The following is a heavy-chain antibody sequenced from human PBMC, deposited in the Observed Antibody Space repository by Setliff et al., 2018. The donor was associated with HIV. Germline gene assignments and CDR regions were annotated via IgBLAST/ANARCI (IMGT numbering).Heavy chain of an antibody. Sequence: PSETLSLTCTVSGGSISSSSYYWGWIRQPPGKGLQWIGSIYYRGSTYYNPSLKSRVTISVDTSKNLFSLRLSSVTASDTAVYYCARQAIFGYYDSSGYLDYWGQGTLVTVSS. CDR1: GGSISSSSYY. CDR2: IYYRGST. CDR3: ARQAIFGYYDSSGYLDY. J-gene: IGHJ4*02. V-gene: IGHV4-39*01. D-gene: IGHD3-22*01.